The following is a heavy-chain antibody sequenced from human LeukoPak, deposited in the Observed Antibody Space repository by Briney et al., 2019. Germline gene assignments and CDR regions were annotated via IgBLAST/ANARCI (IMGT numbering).Heavy chain of an antibody. CDR1: GFTFAGHT. CDR3: AKDPNPFYDFWSGYK. V-gene: IGHV3-23*01. Sequence: GGSLRLSCAASGFTFAGHTMTWLRQAPGKGLEWVSTIGGRDDRTYYADSVEGRFTISRDNSKNILYLQMSSLRAEDTAIYYCAKDPNPFYDFWSGYKWGQGTVVTVSS. J-gene: IGHJ4*02. D-gene: IGHD3-3*01. CDR2: IGGRDDRT.